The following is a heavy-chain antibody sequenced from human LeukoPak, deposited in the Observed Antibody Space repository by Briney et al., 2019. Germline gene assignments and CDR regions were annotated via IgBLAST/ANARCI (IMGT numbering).Heavy chain of an antibody. D-gene: IGHD3-10*01. CDR3: AKDFYGSGSYPDAFDI. CDR1: GFTFSSYD. CDR2: IGTTGDT. Sequence: GGSLRLSCEVSGFTFSSYDMHWVRQTTGKGLEWVSGIGTTGDTHYPDSVKGRFTVSRENAKNSLYLQMNSLRAGDTAVYYCAKDFYGSGSYPDAFDIWGQGTMVTVSS. V-gene: IGHV3-13*01. J-gene: IGHJ3*02.